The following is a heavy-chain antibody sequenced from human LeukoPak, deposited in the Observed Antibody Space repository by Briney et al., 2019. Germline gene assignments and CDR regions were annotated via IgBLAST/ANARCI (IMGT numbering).Heavy chain of an antibody. CDR3: ASRVGVAAAAPYYYYYMDV. D-gene: IGHD6-13*01. J-gene: IGHJ6*03. CDR1: GGTFSSYA. CDR2: IIPIFGTA. V-gene: IGHV1-69*06. Sequence: GASVKVSCKASGGTFSSYAISWVRQAPGQGLEWMGGIIPIFGTANYAQKFQGRVTITADKSTSTAYMELSSLRSEDTAVYYCASRVGVAAAAPYYYYYMDVWGKGTTVTVSS.